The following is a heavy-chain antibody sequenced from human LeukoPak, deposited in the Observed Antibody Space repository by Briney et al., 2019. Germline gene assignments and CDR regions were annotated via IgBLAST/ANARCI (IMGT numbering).Heavy chain of an antibody. D-gene: IGHD3-22*01. V-gene: IGHV3-23*01. CDR1: GFTFSSYA. J-gene: IGHJ3*02. CDR3: AHYRITMIVVVSDAFDI. CDR2: ISGSGGST. Sequence: PGGSLRLSCAASGFTFSSYAMSWVRQAPGKGLEWVSAISGSGGSTYYADSVKGRFTISRDNSKNTLYLQMNSLRAEDTAVYYCAHYRITMIVVVSDAFDIWGQGTMVTVSS.